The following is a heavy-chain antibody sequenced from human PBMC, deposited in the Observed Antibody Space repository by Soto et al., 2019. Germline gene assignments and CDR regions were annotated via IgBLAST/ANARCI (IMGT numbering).Heavy chain of an antibody. D-gene: IGHD2-15*01. Sequence: QVQLVESGGGLVKYGGSLRLSCVASGFRFSDYYMSWIRQAPGKGLEWVAYIRTSGFYTNYADSVKGRFTISRDNARNSLYLQMNSLTADDTAVYCCARDESGYCSGGSCYSPDYWGQGTLVTVSS. CDR1: GFRFSDYY. CDR3: ARDESGYCSGGSCYSPDY. V-gene: IGHV3-11*05. J-gene: IGHJ4*02. CDR2: IRTSGFYT.